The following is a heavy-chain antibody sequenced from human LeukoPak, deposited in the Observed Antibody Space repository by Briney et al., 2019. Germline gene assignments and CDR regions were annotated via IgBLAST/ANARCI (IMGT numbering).Heavy chain of an antibody. J-gene: IGHJ4*02. CDR3: AREGYDSSGYYDY. V-gene: IGHV4-61*02. CDR1: GGSISSGSYY. Sequence: PSETLPLTCTVSGGSISSGSYYWSWIRQPAGKGLEWIGRIYTSGSTNYNPSLKSRVTISVDTSKNQFSLKLSSVTAADTAVYYCAREGYDSSGYYDYWGQGTLVTVSS. D-gene: IGHD3-22*01. CDR2: IYTSGST.